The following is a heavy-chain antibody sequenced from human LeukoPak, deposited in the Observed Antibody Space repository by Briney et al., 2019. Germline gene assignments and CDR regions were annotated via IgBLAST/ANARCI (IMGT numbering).Heavy chain of an antibody. D-gene: IGHD3-16*01. CDR3: AILRTNREY. CDR1: GFTFSSYW. V-gene: IGHV3-7*01. Sequence: PGGSLRLSCAASGFTFSSYWMYWVRQAPGKGLEWVANIKQDGSEKYYVDSVKGRFTISRDNAKNSLYLQMNSLRAEDTAVYYRAILRTNREYWGQGTLVTVSS. J-gene: IGHJ4*02. CDR2: IKQDGSEK.